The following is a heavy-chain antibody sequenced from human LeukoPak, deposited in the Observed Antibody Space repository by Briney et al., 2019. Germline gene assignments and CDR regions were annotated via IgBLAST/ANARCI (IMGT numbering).Heavy chain of an antibody. V-gene: IGHV3-48*03. CDR2: ISSSGSTI. CDR1: GFTFSSYE. Sequence: GGSLRLSCAASGFTFSSYEMNWVRQAPGKGLEWVSYISSSGSTIYYADSVKGRFTISRDNAKNSLYLQMNSLRAEDTAVYYRASVYSRGWRGVEVFDMWAKGTMVTV. D-gene: IGHD6-19*01. J-gene: IGHJ3*02. CDR3: ASVYSRGWRGVEVFDM.